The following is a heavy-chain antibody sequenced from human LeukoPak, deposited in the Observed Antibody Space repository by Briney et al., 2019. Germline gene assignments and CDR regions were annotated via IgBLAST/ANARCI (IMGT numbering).Heavy chain of an antibody. CDR3: AREQSSSWERYYYYYGMDV. J-gene: IGHJ6*02. D-gene: IGHD6-13*01. CDR1: GYTFTSYG. Sequence: GASVKVSCKASGYTFTSYGISWVRQAPGQGLEWMGWISAYNGNTNYAQKLQGRVTMTTDTSTSTAYMELRSLRSDDTAVYYCAREQSSSWERYYYYYGMDVWGQGTTVTVSS. CDR2: ISAYNGNT. V-gene: IGHV1-18*01.